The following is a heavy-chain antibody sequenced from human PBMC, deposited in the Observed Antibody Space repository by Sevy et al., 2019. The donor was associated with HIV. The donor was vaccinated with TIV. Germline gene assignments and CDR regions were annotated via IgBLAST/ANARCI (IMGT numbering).Heavy chain of an antibody. CDR1: GGSISSYY. J-gene: IGHJ5*02. V-gene: IGHV4-59*01. D-gene: IGHD6-19*01. CDR3: ARAIAVAETWFDP. Sequence: SETLSLTCTVSGGSISSYYWSWIRQPPGKGLEWIGYIYYSGSTNYNPSLKSRVTISVVTSKNQFSLKLSSVTAAETAVYYCARAIAVAETWFDPWGQGTLVTVSS. CDR2: IYYSGST.